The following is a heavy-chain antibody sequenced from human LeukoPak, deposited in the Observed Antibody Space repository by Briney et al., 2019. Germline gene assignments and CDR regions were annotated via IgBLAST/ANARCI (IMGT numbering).Heavy chain of an antibody. CDR3: ARCNGGSCYYYFDY. V-gene: IGHV3-23*01. CDR2: ISGSGGST. Sequence: GGSLRLSCAASGFTFSSYAMSWVRQAPGKGLEWVSAISGSGGSTYYADSVKGRFTISRDNSKNTLYLQMNSLRAEDTAVYYCARCNGGSCYYYFDYWGQGTLVTVSS. D-gene: IGHD2-15*01. J-gene: IGHJ4*02. CDR1: GFTFSSYA.